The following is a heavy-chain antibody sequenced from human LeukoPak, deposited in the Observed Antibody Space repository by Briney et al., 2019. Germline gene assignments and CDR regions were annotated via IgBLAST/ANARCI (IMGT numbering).Heavy chain of an antibody. D-gene: IGHD1-1*01. CDR2: MYPGDSET. Sequence: GESLKISCKASGYRFTNYWIGWVRQMPGKGLEWMGVMYPGDSETMYSPSFQGQVTLSVDTSINTAYLQWSSLKASDTAIYYCVRRTNWDFDFWGPGTLVTVSS. J-gene: IGHJ4*02. CDR1: GYRFTNYW. V-gene: IGHV5-51*01. CDR3: VRRTNWDFDF.